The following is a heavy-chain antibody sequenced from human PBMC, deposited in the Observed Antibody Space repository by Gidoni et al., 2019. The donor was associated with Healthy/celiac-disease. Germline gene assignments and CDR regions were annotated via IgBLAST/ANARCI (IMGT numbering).Heavy chain of an antibody. D-gene: IGHD3-22*01. CDR2: IRSKANSYAT. CDR1: GFTFSGSA. V-gene: IGHV3-73*02. Sequence: EVQLVESGGGLVQPGGSLKLSCAASGFTFSGSAMHWVRQASGKGLEWVGRIRSKANSYATAYAASVKGRFTISRDDSKNTAYLQMNSLKTEDTAVYYCTRPLYYDTQGYDYWGQGTLVTVSS. CDR3: TRPLYYDTQGYDY. J-gene: IGHJ4*02.